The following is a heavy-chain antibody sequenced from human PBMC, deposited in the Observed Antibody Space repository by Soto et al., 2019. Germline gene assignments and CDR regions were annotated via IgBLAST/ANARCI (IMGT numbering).Heavy chain of an antibody. CDR1: GGTFSSYA. Sequence: SVKVSCKASGGTFSSYAITWVRQAPGQGLEWMGTILPFFKTSTPAQKFQGRLTITADESTSTAYMELSSLTSEDTAIYYCARTSLSGDCTSANCTNWFDPWGQGTTVTVSS. D-gene: IGHD2-8*01. CDR2: ILPFFKTS. CDR3: ARTSLSGDCTSANCTNWFDP. J-gene: IGHJ5*02. V-gene: IGHV1-69*13.